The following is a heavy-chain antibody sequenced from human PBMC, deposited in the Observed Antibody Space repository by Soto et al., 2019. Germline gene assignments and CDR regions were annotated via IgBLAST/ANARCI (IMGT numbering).Heavy chain of an antibody. J-gene: IGHJ6*02. CDR3: ASFGDTPSSYPRGPYYYYGLKV. Sequence: SVKVSCKASGGTFSSYAISWVRQAPGQGLEWMGGIIPIFGTANYAQKFQGRVTITADESTSTAYMELSSLRSEDTAVYYCASFGDTPSSYPRGPYYYYGLKVGGQGTMAT. D-gene: IGHD2-2*01. V-gene: IGHV1-69*13. CDR2: IIPIFGTA. CDR1: GGTFSSYA.